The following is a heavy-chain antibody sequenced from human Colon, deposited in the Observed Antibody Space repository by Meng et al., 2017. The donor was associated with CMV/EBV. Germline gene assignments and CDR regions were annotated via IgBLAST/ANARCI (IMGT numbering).Heavy chain of an antibody. J-gene: IGHJ4*02. V-gene: IGHV3-9*01. Sequence: SLKISCVASGFAFSESGMHWIRQTPGRGLERVAGITWTSGSTGYADSVRGRFTISRDNAKNSLYLQMNSLRLEDTALYYCAKDLSSFASLPMDFWGQGTPVTVSS. CDR1: GFAFSESG. CDR2: ITWTSGST. CDR3: AKDLSSFASLPMDF. D-gene: IGHD2-15*01.